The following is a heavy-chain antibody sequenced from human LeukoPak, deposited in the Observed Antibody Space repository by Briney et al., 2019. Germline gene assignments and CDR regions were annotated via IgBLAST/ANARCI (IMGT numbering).Heavy chain of an antibody. Sequence: SETLSLTCTVSGGSISSYYWSWIRQPPGKGLEWIGYIYYSGSTNYNPSLKSRVTISVDTSNNQFSLKLSSVTAADTAVYYCARREGTAYYYDSSGYYVYWGQGTLVTVSS. D-gene: IGHD3-22*01. V-gene: IGHV4-59*08. CDR2: IYYSGST. CDR3: ARREGTAYYYDSSGYYVY. J-gene: IGHJ4*02. CDR1: GGSISSYY.